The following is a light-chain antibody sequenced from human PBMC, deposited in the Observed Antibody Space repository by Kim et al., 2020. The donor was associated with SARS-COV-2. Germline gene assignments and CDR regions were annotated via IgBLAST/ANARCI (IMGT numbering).Light chain of an antibody. J-gene: IGLJ2*01. Sequence: VAFSLTCSITCQGDSLGSYYTTWYQQKPRQAPIVVVYGKNNRPSGIPARFSGSSSGNTASLTITGTQAGDDADYYCNSRDNNDNVLFGGGTQLTVL. CDR1: SLGSYY. CDR2: GKN. V-gene: IGLV3-19*01. CDR3: NSRDNNDNVL.